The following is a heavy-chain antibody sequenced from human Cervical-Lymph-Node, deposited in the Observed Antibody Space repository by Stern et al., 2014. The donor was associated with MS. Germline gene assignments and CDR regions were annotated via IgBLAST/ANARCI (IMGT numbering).Heavy chain of an antibody. J-gene: IGHJ4*02. CDR2: INEDESST. CDR1: GFTFSSYW. CDR3: ARGYDWNMYDY. D-gene: IGHD1/OR15-1a*01. Sequence: EVQLVESGGGLVQPGGSQRLSCAASGFTFSSYWMHWVRQAPGQGLVWVSRINEDESSTSYADSVKGRFTISRDNAKNTLYLQMNSLRAEDTAVYYCARGYDWNMYDYWGQGTLVTVSS. V-gene: IGHV3-74*02.